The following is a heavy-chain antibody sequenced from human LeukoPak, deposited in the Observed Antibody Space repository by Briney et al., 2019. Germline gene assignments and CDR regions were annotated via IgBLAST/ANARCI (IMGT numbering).Heavy chain of an antibody. CDR3: ARGLASGYPPIPFDY. CDR2: IIHDGST. Sequence: PSETLSLTCAVLGGSFNGYYWTWIRQSPGKGLEWIGEIIHDGSTNYNPSLKSRVNISIDTSKIQFSLNLSSVTAADTAVYYCARGLASGYPPIPFDYWGQGTLVTVSS. D-gene: IGHD3-3*01. V-gene: IGHV4-34*12. J-gene: IGHJ4*02. CDR1: GGSFNGYY.